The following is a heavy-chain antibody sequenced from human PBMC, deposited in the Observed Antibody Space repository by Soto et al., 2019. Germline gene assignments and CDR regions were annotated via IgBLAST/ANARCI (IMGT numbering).Heavy chain of an antibody. CDR2: IYYSGST. Sequence: SETLSLTCTVSGGSISSSSYYWGWIRQPPGKELEWIGYIYYSGSTNYNPSLRRRVIMSVDTSKSQFSLQLKSVTAADTAIYYCARTVLGPDILADQFVDYYYYMDVWGQGTTVTVSS. CDR3: ARTVLGPDILADQFVDYYYYMDV. V-gene: IGHV4-39*01. J-gene: IGHJ6*03. CDR1: GGSISSSSYY. D-gene: IGHD3-9*01.